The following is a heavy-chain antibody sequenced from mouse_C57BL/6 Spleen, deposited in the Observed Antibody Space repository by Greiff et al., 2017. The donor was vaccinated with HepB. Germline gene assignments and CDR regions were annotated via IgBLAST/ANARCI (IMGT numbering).Heavy chain of an antibody. V-gene: IGHV7-3*01. D-gene: IGHD6-2*01. Sequence: EVMLVESGGGLVQPGGSLSLSCAASGFTFTDYYMSWVRQPPGKALEWLGFIRNKANGYTTEYSAPVKGRFTISRDNSKSSLYLQMTALRAEDIATYYCARWNASHSEGYFDGWGTGTTVTVSS. CDR2: IRNKANGYTT. CDR1: GFTFTDYY. J-gene: IGHJ1*03. CDR3: ARWNASHSEGYFDG.